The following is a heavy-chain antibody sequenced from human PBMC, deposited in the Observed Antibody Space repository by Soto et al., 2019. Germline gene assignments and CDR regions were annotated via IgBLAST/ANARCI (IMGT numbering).Heavy chain of an antibody. Sequence: PSETLSLTCAVYGGSFSGYYWSWIRQPPGKGLEWIGEISHSGSTQYNPSLKSRVTISLDTSKSQFSLQLKSVTAADTAVYYCARGQVVAAQHWGQGTLVTVSS. J-gene: IGHJ4*02. V-gene: IGHV4-34*01. D-gene: IGHD2-15*01. CDR3: ARGQVVAAQH. CDR2: ISHSGST. CDR1: GGSFSGYY.